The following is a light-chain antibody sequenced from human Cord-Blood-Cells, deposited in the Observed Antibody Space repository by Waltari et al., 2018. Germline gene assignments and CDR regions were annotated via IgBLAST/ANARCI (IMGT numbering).Light chain of an antibody. J-gene: IGLJ1*01. CDR2: DVS. Sequence: QSALTQPASVSGSPGQSITISCTGTSSDVGGYTYVSWYQQHPVKAPKLMIYDVSNRPSGVSNRFSGSKSGNTASLTISGLQAEDEADYYCSSYTSSSTLAYVFGTGTKVTVL. CDR3: SSYTSSSTLAYV. V-gene: IGLV2-14*01. CDR1: SSDVGGYTY.